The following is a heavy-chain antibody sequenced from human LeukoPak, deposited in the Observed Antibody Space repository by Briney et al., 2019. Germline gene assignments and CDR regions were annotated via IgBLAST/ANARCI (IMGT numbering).Heavy chain of an antibody. CDR3: ARGRQNSGSYSDAFDI. CDR1: GFTFSNYA. Sequence: PGGSLRLSCAASGFTFSNYAMSWVRQAPGKGLEWVSAISGSASSTYYADSVKGRFTVSRDNAKNSLYLQMNSLRAEDTAVYYCARGRQNSGSYSDAFDIWGQGTMVTVSS. CDR2: ISGSASST. J-gene: IGHJ3*02. V-gene: IGHV3-21*01. D-gene: IGHD1-26*01.